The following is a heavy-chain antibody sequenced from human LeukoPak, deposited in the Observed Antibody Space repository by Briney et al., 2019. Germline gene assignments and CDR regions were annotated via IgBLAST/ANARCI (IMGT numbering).Heavy chain of an antibody. CDR2: LFGSGDDT. V-gene: IGHV3-23*01. CDR1: GFPFSSFA. Sequence: GGSLRSSCVVSGFPFSSFAMTLFREAPGKGLLFFSGLFGSGDDTYYAASVKGRFIVSRDTSKNTLYLQMNSLRAEDTAVYYCAKDPLNTLMVSPTFDYWGQGTLVTVSS. D-gene: IGHD5-18*01. J-gene: IGHJ4*02. CDR3: AKDPLNTLMVSPTFDY.